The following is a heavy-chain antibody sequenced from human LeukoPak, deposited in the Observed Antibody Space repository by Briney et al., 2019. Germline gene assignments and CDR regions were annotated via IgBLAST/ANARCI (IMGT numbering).Heavy chain of an antibody. CDR1: GFSVHDNY. CDR3: ARDQRGNYYSHFDY. V-gene: IGHV3-66*01. D-gene: IGHD1-26*01. J-gene: IGHJ4*02. Sequence: GGSLRLSCAASGFSVHDNYMSWVRQAPGKGLEWVSVIYSGGSTYYADSVKGRFTISRDNSKNTLYLQMNSLRAEDTAVYYCARDQRGNYYSHFDYWGQGTLVTVSS. CDR2: IYSGGST.